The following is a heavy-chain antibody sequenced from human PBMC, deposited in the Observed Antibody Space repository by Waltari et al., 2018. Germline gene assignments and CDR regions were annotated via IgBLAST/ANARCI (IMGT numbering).Heavy chain of an antibody. CDR3: ARDKTRIAVAGGFDY. Sequence: QVQLVQSGAEVKKPGSSVKVSCKASGGTFSSYAISWVRQAPGQGLEWMGGIIPIFGTANYAQKVQGRVTITADESTSTAYMELSSLRSEDTAVYYCARDKTRIAVAGGFDYWGQGTLVTVSS. J-gene: IGHJ4*02. V-gene: IGHV1-69*01. CDR2: IIPIFGTA. CDR1: GGTFSSYA. D-gene: IGHD6-19*01.